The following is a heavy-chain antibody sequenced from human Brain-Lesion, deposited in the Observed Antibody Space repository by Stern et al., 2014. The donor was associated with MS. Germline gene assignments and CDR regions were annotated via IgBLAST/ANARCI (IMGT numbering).Heavy chain of an antibody. V-gene: IGHV5-51*01. CDR2: IWPGDSDP. D-gene: IGHD6-6*01. CDR1: GYRFTSNW. J-gene: IGHJ4*02. Sequence: DQLVQSGAEVKKPGESLKISCKGSGYRFTSNWIGWVRQMPGKGLEWMGIIWPGDSDPRYSPSFQGQVTISADKSISTAYLQWSSLQASDTAMYYCARRGDSSSSGFDYWGQGTLVIVSS. CDR3: ARRGDSSSSGFDY.